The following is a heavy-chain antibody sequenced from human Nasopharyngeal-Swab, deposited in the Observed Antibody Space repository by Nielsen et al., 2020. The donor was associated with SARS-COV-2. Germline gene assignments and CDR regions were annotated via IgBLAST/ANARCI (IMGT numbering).Heavy chain of an antibody. V-gene: IGHV3-48*03. D-gene: IGHD3-3*01. CDR1: GFTFSSYE. Sequence: GGSLRLSCAASGFTFSSYEMNWVRQAPGKGLEWVSYISSSGSTIYYADSVKGRLTISRDNAKNSLYLQMNSLRAEDTAVYYCARDRGGGWFGDAGFDPWGQGTLVTVSS. CDR3: ARDRGGGWFGDAGFDP. J-gene: IGHJ5*02. CDR2: ISSSGSTI.